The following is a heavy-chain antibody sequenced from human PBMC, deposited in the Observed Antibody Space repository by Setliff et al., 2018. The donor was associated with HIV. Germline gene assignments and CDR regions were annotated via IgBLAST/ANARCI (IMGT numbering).Heavy chain of an antibody. V-gene: IGHV3-30*02. Sequence: GGSLRLSCATSGFTFSYYGMHWVRQAPGKGLEWVAFIRYDDTYKYYADSVKGRFTISRDNSKNTLYLQMNSLRAEDTGLYYCVRDLARQIAHWGQGTLVTVSS. CDR1: GFTFSYYG. CDR2: IRYDDTYK. J-gene: IGHJ4*02. D-gene: IGHD2-21*01. CDR3: VRDLARQIAH.